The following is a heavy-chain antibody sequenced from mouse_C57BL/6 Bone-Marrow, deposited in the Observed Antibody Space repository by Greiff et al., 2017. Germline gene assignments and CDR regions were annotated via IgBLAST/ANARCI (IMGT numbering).Heavy chain of an antibody. CDR2: ISSGGSYT. V-gene: IGHV5-6*01. CDR3: ARRRWLLQFAY. D-gene: IGHD2-3*01. CDR1: GFTFSSYG. J-gene: IGHJ3*01. Sequence: EVQGVESGGDLVKPGGSLKLSCAASGFTFSSYGMSWVRQTPDKRLEWVATISSGGSYTYYPDSVKGRFNIARDNAKNTLYLQMSSLKSEDTAMYYCARRRWLLQFAYWGQGTLVTVSA.